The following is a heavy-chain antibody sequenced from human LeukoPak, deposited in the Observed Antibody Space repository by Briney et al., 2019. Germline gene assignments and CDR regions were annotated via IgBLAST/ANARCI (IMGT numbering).Heavy chain of an antibody. Sequence: STNYNPSLKSRVTISVDTSKNQFSLKLSSVTAADTAVYYCARAETIVVVPAAINHYYGMDVWGQGTTVIVSS. D-gene: IGHD2-2*02. CDR2: ST. J-gene: IGHJ6*02. V-gene: IGHV4-59*01. CDR3: ARAETIVVVPAAINHYYGMDV.